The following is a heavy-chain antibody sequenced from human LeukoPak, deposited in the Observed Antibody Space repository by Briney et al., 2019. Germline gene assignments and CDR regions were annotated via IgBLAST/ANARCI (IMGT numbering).Heavy chain of an antibody. CDR2: ISAYNGNT. J-gene: IGHJ5*02. Sequence: ASVKVSCKASGYTFTGYYMRWVRQAPGQGLEWMGWISAYNGNTNYAQKLQGRVTMTTDTSTSTAYMELRSLRSDDTAVYYCARMESSSGFWFDPWGQGTLVTVSS. D-gene: IGHD6-13*01. CDR1: GYTFTGYY. V-gene: IGHV1-18*04. CDR3: ARMESSSGFWFDP.